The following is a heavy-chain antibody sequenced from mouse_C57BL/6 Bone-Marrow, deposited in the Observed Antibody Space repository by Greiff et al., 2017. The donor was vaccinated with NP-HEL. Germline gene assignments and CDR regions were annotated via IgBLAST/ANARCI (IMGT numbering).Heavy chain of an antibody. CDR3: ARRGYYYGSSYYAMDY. CDR1: GYAFTNYL. CDR2: INPGSGGT. D-gene: IGHD1-1*01. J-gene: IGHJ4*01. Sequence: QVQLQQSGAELVRPGTSVKVSCKASGYAFTNYLIEWVKQRPGQGLEWIGVINPGSGGTNYNEKFKGKATLTADKSSSTAYMQLSSLTSEDSAVYFCARRGYYYGSSYYAMDYWGQGTSVTVSS. V-gene: IGHV1-54*01.